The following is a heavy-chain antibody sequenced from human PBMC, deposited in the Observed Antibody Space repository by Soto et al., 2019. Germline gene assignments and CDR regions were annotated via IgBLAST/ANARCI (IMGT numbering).Heavy chain of an antibody. CDR2: IIPYNGNT. CDR3: ARSALDDDGYHYLDS. D-gene: IGHD5-18*01. Sequence: SVKVSCKASGYIFTYRYLYWVRQAPGQALEWMGWIIPYNGNTNYAQKFQDRFSITRESSLSTVYMELRSLRSDDTGMYYCARSALDDDGYHYLDSWGKGTLVTVSS. V-gene: IGHV1-45*02. CDR1: GYIFTYRY. J-gene: IGHJ5*01.